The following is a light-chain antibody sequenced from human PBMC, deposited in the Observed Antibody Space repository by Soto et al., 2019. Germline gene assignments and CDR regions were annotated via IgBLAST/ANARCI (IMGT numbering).Light chain of an antibody. CDR2: STN. CDR3: VLYMGSGISI. Sequence: QPVVTQEPSFSVSPGGTVTLTCGLTSGSVSTNYFPSWYQQTPGQPPRTLIYSTNTRSSGVPDRFSGSILGNKAALTTTGAQADDESDYYWVLYMGSGISIFGGGTKLTVL. J-gene: IGLJ2*01. V-gene: IGLV8-61*01. CDR1: SGSVSTNYF.